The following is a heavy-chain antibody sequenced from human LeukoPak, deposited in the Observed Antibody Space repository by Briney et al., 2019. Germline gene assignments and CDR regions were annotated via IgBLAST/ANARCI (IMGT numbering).Heavy chain of an antibody. CDR2: IRSNTYGGTT. CDR1: GFTFGDYA. Sequence: GGSLRLSCAVSGFTFGDYAMSWVRQAPGKGLEWVGFIRSNTYGGTTEYAASVKGRFTVSRDDSKSSAYLQMNSLKTEDTAVYYCTRDSGYSFDYWGQGTLVTVSS. J-gene: IGHJ4*02. D-gene: IGHD1-1*01. V-gene: IGHV3-49*04. CDR3: TRDSGYSFDY.